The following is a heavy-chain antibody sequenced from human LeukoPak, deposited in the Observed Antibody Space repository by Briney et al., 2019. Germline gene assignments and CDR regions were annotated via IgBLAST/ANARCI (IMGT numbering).Heavy chain of an antibody. Sequence: PSETLSLTCTVSGGAVSSGSYYWNWIRQPPGKGLEWIGYVYYSGRANYNPSLKSRVTMSVDTSKNQFSLKLSSVTAAGTAVYYCARDSGGGFGWWDSYGVFDYWGQGTLVTVSS. J-gene: IGHJ4*02. CDR2: VYYSGRA. D-gene: IGHD5-18*01. CDR1: GGAVSSGSYY. V-gene: IGHV4-61*01. CDR3: ARDSGGGFGWWDSYGVFDY.